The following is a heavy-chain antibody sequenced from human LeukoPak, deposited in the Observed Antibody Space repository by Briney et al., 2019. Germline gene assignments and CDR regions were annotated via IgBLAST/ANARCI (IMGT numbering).Heavy chain of an antibody. J-gene: IGHJ4*02. CDR3: ARGEYWEDY. V-gene: IGHV1-2*02. CDR2: INPNSGGT. CDR1: GYTVTELS. Sequence: ASVKVSCKVSGYTVTELSMHWVRQSPGKGLEWMGWINPNSGGTNYAQKFQGRVTMTRDTSISTAYMELSRLRSDDTAVYYCARGEYWEDYWSQGTLVTVSS. D-gene: IGHD6-6*01.